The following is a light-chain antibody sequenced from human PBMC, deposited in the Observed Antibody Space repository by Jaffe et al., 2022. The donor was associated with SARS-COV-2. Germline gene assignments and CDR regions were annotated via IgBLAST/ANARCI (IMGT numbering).Light chain of an antibody. J-gene: IGKJ2*01. CDR3: QQYGSSLPFA. Sequence: EIVLTQSPGTLSLSPGERATLSCRASQSVSSNYLAWYQQKAGQAPRLLIYGASSRATGIPDRFSGSGSGTDFILTISRLEPEDFAVYFCQQYGSSLPFAFGQGTKLEIK. V-gene: IGKV3-20*01. CDR1: QSVSSNY. CDR2: GAS.